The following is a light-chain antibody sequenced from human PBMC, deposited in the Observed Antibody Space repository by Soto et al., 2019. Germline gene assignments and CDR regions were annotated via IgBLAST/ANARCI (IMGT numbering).Light chain of an antibody. Sequence: ESGLKQSPGTVSLSPGERATLSCRASQSVSSTYLAWYQQKPGQAPRLLIYGASSRATGIPDRFSGSGSGTDFTLTISRLEPEDFAMYYCQQYGSSPFTFGGGTKVEIK. CDR2: GAS. CDR3: QQYGSSPFT. CDR1: QSVSSTY. J-gene: IGKJ4*01. V-gene: IGKV3-20*01.